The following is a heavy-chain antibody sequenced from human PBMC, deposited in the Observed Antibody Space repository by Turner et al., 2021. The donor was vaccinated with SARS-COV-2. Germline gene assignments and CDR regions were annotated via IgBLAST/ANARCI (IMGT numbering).Heavy chain of an antibody. D-gene: IGHD6-13*01. J-gene: IGHJ4*02. CDR3: ARDLEAAAGP. CDR1: GFTVSSTY. Sequence: EVHLVASGGGLVQPGGSLILSCSASGFTVSSTYMSWVRQAAGKGLEWVSVIYSGGSTYYADSVKGRFTISRDNSKNTLYLQMNSLRAEDTAVYYCARDLEAAAGPWGQGTLVTVSS. V-gene: IGHV3-66*01. CDR2: IYSGGST.